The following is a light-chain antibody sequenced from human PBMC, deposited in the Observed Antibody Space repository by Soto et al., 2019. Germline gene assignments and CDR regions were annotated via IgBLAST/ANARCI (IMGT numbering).Light chain of an antibody. CDR3: RQSYSTLGIT. V-gene: IGKV1-39*01. Sequence: DIQMTQSPSSLSASVGDRVTITCRASQSISSYLNWYQQKPGKAPKLLIYAASSLQSGVPSRFSGSGSGTDFTLTISSLQPYDFATYYYRQSYSTLGITFGQGTRLEIK. J-gene: IGKJ5*01. CDR2: AAS. CDR1: QSISSY.